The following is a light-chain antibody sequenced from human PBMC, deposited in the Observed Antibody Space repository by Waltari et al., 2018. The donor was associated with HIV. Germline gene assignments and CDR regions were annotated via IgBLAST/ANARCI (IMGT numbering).Light chain of an antibody. J-gene: IGLJ2*01. CDR2: EGN. CDR3: SSYTSFSTVL. CDR1: TSAVGTHSL. V-gene: IGLV2-23*01. Sequence: QSALTQPASVPGPPGQSITISCSGPTSAVGTHSLVSWYHHHPGKAPKLMIYEGNKRPSGVSNRFSGSKSGNTASLTISGLQAEDEADYYCSSYTSFSTVLFGGGTKLTVL.